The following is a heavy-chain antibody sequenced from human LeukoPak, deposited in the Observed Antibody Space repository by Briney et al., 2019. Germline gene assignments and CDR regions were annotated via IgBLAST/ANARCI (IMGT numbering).Heavy chain of an antibody. D-gene: IGHD2-2*01. CDR1: GFTFSSYG. V-gene: IGHV3-30*02. CDR2: IRYDGSNK. Sequence: GGSLRLSCAASGFTFSSYGMHWVRQAPGKGLEWVAFIRYDGSNKYYADSVKGRFTISRDNSKNTLYLQMNSLRAEDTAVYYCAKMAYCSSTSCHDAFDIWGQGTMVTVSS. J-gene: IGHJ3*02. CDR3: AKMAYCSSTSCHDAFDI.